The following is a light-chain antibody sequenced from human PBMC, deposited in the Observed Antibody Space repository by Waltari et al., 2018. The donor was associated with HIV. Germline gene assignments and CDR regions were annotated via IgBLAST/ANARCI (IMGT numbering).Light chain of an antibody. CDR2: KVS. CDR1: LSLVYSDGNTY. Sequence: DVVMTQSQLSLHVTLGQPASISCRPSLSLVYSDGNTYLSWFQQRPGQSPRRLVYKVSKRDSGVPDRFSGSGSGTGFTLKISRVEAEDVGVYYCMQGTHWPYTFGQGTKLEIK. CDR3: MQGTHWPYT. J-gene: IGKJ2*01. V-gene: IGKV2-30*01.